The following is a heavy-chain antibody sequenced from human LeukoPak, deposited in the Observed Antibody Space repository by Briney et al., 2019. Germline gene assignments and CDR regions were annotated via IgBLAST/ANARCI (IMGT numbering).Heavy chain of an antibody. J-gene: IGHJ4*02. D-gene: IGHD4-17*01. CDR2: IYYSGST. CDR1: GGSISSSSYY. V-gene: IGHV4-39*07. CDR3: ARAYAGYFDY. Sequence: SETLSLTCTVSGGSISSSSYYWGWIRRPPGKGLEWIGSIYYSGSTYYNPSLKSRVTISVDTSKNQFSLKLSSVTAADTAVFYCARAYAGYFDYWGQETLVTVSS.